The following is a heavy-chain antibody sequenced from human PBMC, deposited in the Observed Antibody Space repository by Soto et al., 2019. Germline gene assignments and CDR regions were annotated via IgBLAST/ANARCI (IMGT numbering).Heavy chain of an antibody. J-gene: IGHJ4*02. CDR2: IHYSGSS. V-gene: IGHV4-39*01. CDR1: GGSMSSSGSY. D-gene: IGHD5-18*01. Sequence: SXTLSLTWTVSGGSMSSSGSYWSWIRQTPGKGLELIASIHYSGSSHYTPSLKSRVTISRDTSKNEFFLRLSSVTATDTAVYFCARRVDTAMVREAFDYWGQGTLVTVSS. CDR3: ARRVDTAMVREAFDY.